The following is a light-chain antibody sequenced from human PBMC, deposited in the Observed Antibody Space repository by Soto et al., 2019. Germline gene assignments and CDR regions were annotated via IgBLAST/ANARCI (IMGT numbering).Light chain of an antibody. CDR1: SSDIDAYNY. Sequence: QSALTQPASVSGSPGQSITISCTGTSSDIDAYNYVSWYQQHPGKAPKLMIYDVSNRPSGISNRFSGSKSGNTASLSISGLQAEDEADYYCGSYTTSSNYVFGTGTKVTVL. CDR3: GSYTTSSNYV. J-gene: IGLJ1*01. V-gene: IGLV2-14*01. CDR2: DVS.